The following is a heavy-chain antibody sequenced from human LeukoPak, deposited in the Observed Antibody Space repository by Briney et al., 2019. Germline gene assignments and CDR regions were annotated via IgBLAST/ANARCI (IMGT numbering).Heavy chain of an antibody. D-gene: IGHD4-17*01. CDR3: ARALRLAYGDYPTYYFDY. Sequence: ASVKVSCKASGYTFTSYDINWVRQATGQGLEWMGWMNPNSGNTGYAQKFQGRVTITGNTSISTAYMELSSLRSEDTAVYYCARALRLAYGDYPTYYFDYWGQGTLVTVSS. CDR1: GYTFTSYD. CDR2: MNPNSGNT. J-gene: IGHJ4*02. V-gene: IGHV1-8*03.